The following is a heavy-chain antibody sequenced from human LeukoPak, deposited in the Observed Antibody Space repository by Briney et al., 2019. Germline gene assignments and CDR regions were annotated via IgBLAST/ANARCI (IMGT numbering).Heavy chain of an antibody. CDR2: INHSGST. Sequence: SETLSLTCTVSGGSISSSSYYWSWIRQPPGKGLEWIGEINHSGSTNYNPSLKSRVTISVDTSKNQFSLKLSSVTAADTAVYYCAREKYYYDSSAYGGWFDPWGQGTLVTVSS. J-gene: IGHJ5*02. D-gene: IGHD3-22*01. CDR3: AREKYYYDSSAYGGWFDP. V-gene: IGHV4-39*07. CDR1: GGSISSSSYY.